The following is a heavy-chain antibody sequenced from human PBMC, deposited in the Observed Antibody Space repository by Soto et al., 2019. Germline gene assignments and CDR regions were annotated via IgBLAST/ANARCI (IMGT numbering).Heavy chain of an antibody. J-gene: IGHJ6*03. CDR2: ISGSGGST. CDR1: GFTFSSYA. V-gene: IGHV3-23*01. Sequence: GSLRLSCAASGFTFSSYAMSWVRQAPGKGLEWVSAISGSGGSTYYADSVKGRFTISRDNSKNTLYLQMNSLRAEDTAVYYCAKDGDLRYFDWLLPPGYYYYYMDVWGKGTTVTVSS. D-gene: IGHD3-9*01. CDR3: AKDGDLRYFDWLLPPGYYYYYMDV.